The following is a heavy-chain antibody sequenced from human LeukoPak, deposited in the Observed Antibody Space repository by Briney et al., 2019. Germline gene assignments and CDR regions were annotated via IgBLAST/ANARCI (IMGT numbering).Heavy chain of an antibody. CDR1: GGSISSGDYY. J-gene: IGHJ3*02. V-gene: IGHV4-61*08. CDR2: IYYSGST. D-gene: IGHD5-24*01. Sequence: PSETLSLTCTVSGGSISSGDYYWSWIRQPPGKGLEWIGYIYYSGSTNYNPSLKSRVTISLDTSKNQFSLKLTSVTAADTAIYYCARVGGMTTINNAAFDIWGQGTMVTVSS. CDR3: ARVGGMTTINNAAFDI.